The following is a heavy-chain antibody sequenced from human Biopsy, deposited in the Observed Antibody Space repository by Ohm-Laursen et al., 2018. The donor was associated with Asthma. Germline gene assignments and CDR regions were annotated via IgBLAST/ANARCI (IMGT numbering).Heavy chain of an antibody. CDR1: GYTFISYA. V-gene: IGHV1-3*01. CDR2: INAGNGNT. D-gene: IGHD3-9*01. Sequence: ASVKVSCKASGYTFISYAIHWVRQAPGQRLEWMGWINAGNGNTKYSQKFQGRVTITRDTSASTAYMELSSLRSEDTAVYYCARTYYDFLTGQVNDAFATRGQGTMVTVSS. CDR3: ARTYYDFLTGQVNDAFAT. J-gene: IGHJ3*02.